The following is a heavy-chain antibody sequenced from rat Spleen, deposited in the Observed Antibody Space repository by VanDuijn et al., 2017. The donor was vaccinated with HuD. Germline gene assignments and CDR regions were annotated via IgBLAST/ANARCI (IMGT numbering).Heavy chain of an antibody. J-gene: IGHJ2*01. D-gene: IGHD1-9*01. V-gene: IGHV5-25*01. CDR1: GFTLSKYD. Sequence: EVQLVESGGGLVQPGRSLKLSCAASGFTLSKYDMAWVRQTPTKGLEWVASISTGGGNTYYRDSVKGRFTISRDNAKSTLSLQMDSLRSEDTATYYCARRHYGYTDYFDYWGQGVMVTVSS. CDR3: ARRHYGYTDYFDY. CDR2: ISTGGGNT.